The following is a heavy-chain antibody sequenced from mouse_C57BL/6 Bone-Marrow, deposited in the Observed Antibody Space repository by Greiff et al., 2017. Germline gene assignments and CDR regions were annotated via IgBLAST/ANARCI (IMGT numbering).Heavy chain of an antibody. CDR2: IWTGGGT. CDR3: ARNGGFRRGYYYAMYY. V-gene: IGHV2-9-1*01. Sequence: QVQLQPSGPGLVAPSQSLSITCTVSGFSLTSYAISWVRQPPGKGLEWLGVIWTGGGTNYNSALNSRLSISKDNSKSHVFLKMNSLQTDDTARYYCARNGGFRRGYYYAMYYWGQGTSVTVSS. CDR1: GFSLTSYA. J-gene: IGHJ4*01.